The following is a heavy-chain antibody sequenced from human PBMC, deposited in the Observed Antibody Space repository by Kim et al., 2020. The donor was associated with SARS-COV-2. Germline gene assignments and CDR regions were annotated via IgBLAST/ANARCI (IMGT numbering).Heavy chain of an antibody. V-gene: IGHV6-1*01. CDR3: ARDLWVRGVTDY. D-gene: IGHD3-10*01. J-gene: IGHJ4*02. Sequence: DYAVSLKSRITINPDTSKTQFSLQLNSVTPEDTAVYYCARDLWVRGVTDYWGQGTLVTVSS.